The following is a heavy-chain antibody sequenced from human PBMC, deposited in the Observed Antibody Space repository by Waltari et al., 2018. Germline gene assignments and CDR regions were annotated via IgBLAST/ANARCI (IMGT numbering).Heavy chain of an antibody. CDR1: GVAIHSSSY. D-gene: IGHD2-2*01. V-gene: IGHV4-39*01. J-gene: IGHJ3*01. CDR3: ACLRSYSSSWPDIFDV. Sequence: QLQPQESGPGLVTPSATLSLSCSVAGVAIHSSSYCGWIRQPPGKGLEWLGSVYFNGNTYYSPSLKSRLTISGDTSKDQCSLSLSSVTAADTAVYYCACLRSYSSSWPDIFDVWGQGTKVTVSS. CDR2: VYFNGNT.